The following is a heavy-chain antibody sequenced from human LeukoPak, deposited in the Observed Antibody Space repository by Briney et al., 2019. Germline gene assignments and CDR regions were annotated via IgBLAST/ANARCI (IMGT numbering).Heavy chain of an antibody. J-gene: IGHJ5*02. CDR3: ARSGRGLATRFDP. V-gene: IGHV4-59*01. Sequence: SETLSLTCTVSGGSISSYYWSWIRQPPGKGLEWIGYIYYSGSTNYNPSLKSRVTLSVDTSKNQFSLKLSSVTAADTAVYYCARSGRGLATRFDPWGQGILVTVSS. CDR2: IYYSGST. D-gene: IGHD1-26*01. CDR1: GGSISSYY.